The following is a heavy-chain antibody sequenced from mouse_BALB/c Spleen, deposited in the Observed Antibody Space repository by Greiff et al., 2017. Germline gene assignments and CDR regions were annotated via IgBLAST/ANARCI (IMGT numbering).Heavy chain of an antibody. CDR3: AISGCFDY. J-gene: IGHJ2*01. Sequence: EVKLMESGGGLVQPGGSRKLSCAASGFTFSSFGMHWVRQDPEKGLEWVAYISSGSSTIYYADTVKGRFTISRDNPKNTLFLQMTSIRSEDTAMYYCAISGCFDYWGQGTTLTVSS. CDR2: ISSGSSTI. CDR1: GFTFSSFG. V-gene: IGHV5-17*02.